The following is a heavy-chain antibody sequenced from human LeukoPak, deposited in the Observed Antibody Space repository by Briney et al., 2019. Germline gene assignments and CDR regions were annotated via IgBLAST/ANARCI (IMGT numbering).Heavy chain of an antibody. V-gene: IGHV3-13*01. D-gene: IGHD2-8*02. J-gene: IGHJ4*02. CDR3: ARVNCTGGYCFFDY. CDR2: SGFTGDT. Sequence: GGSLRLSCASSGFIFRNYDIYWVRQVTGKGLEWVSISGFTGDTNYAASVKGRFTVSRENAKNSLFLQMDSLRVGDTAIYYCARVNCTGGYCFFDYWGQGTLVTVSS. CDR1: GFIFRNYD.